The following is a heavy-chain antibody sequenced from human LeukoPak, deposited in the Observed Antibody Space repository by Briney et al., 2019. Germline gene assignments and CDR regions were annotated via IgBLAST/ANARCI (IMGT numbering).Heavy chain of an antibody. Sequence: SETLSLTCTVSGGSISSYYWSWIRQPAGEGLEWIGRIYTSGSTNYNPSLKSRVTMSLDTSKKRFSLKLSSVTAADTAVYYCARDHRDYGDHWFDPWGQGTLVTVSS. CDR1: GGSISSYY. D-gene: IGHD4-17*01. V-gene: IGHV4-4*07. CDR2: IYTSGST. CDR3: ARDHRDYGDHWFDP. J-gene: IGHJ5*02.